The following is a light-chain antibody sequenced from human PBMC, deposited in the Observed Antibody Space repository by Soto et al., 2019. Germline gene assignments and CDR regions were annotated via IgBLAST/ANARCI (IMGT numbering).Light chain of an antibody. V-gene: IGKV1-5*01. J-gene: IGKJ1*01. CDR3: QQYHSYWT. Sequence: DVRMTKTQSTLSASVGDRVTITCRASQNIRSRLAWFQQKPGKAPKLLIYDASSLESGVPQRFSGSGSGTEFTLTISSLQTDDFSTYYCQQYHSYWTFCQGANVDIK. CDR1: QNIRSR. CDR2: DAS.